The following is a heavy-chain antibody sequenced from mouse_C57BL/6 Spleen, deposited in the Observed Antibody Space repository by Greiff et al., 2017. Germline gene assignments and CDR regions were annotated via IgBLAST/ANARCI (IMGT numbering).Heavy chain of an antibody. Sequence: VQLQQPGAELVKPGASVKLSCKASGYTFTSYWMHWVKQRPGQGLEWIGVIHPNSGSTNYNEKFKSKATLTVDKSSSTAYMQLSSLTSEDSAVYYCARFPAVYYTVCWFAYWGQGTLVTVSA. CDR3: ARFPAVYYTVCWFAY. D-gene: IGHD1-1*01. J-gene: IGHJ3*01. CDR2: IHPNSGST. V-gene: IGHV1-64*01. CDR1: GYTFTSYW.